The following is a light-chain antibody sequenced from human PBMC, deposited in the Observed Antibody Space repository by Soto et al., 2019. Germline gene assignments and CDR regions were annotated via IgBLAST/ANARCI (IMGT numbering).Light chain of an antibody. J-gene: IGKJ5*01. Sequence: EIVLTQSPATLSGSPGERATLSCRASPSVTNFLAWYQQKPGQAPRLLIYGAFNRATGIPARFSGSGSGTDFTLTISSLEPEDSAIYYCQQRNIWPPVTFGQGTRLEI. CDR1: PSVTNF. CDR3: QQRNIWPPVT. V-gene: IGKV3-11*01. CDR2: GAF.